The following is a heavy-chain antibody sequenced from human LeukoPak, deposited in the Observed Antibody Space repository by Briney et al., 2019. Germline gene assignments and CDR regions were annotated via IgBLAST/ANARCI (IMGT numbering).Heavy chain of an antibody. Sequence: GGSLRLSCAASGFTLSSYTMSWVRQAPGKGLEWVSAISGSGGSTYYADSVKGRFTISRDNAKNSLYLQMNSLRAEDTAVYYCARLRRTTLRFDYWGQGTLVTVSS. CDR2: ISGSGGST. CDR3: ARLRRTTLRFDY. J-gene: IGHJ4*02. V-gene: IGHV3-23*01. D-gene: IGHD1-7*01. CDR1: GFTLSSYT.